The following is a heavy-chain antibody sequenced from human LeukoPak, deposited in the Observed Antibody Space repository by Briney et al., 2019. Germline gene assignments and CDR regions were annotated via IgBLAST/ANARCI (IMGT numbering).Heavy chain of an antibody. J-gene: IGHJ4*02. CDR2: ISSSSSTI. Sequence: GGSLRLSCAASGFTFSSYSMNWVRQAPGKGLEWVSYISSSSSTIYYADSVKGRFTISRDNAKNSLYLQMNSLRAEDTAVYYCAAYSSGWHPTQFDYWGQGTLVTVTS. D-gene: IGHD6-19*01. V-gene: IGHV3-48*04. CDR1: GFTFSSYS. CDR3: AAYSSGWHPTQFDY.